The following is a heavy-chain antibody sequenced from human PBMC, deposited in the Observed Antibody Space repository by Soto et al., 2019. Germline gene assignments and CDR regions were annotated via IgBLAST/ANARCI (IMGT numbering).Heavy chain of an antibody. CDR2: ISYDGSNK. J-gene: IGHJ4*02. V-gene: IGHV3-30*18. CDR1: GFTFSSYG. D-gene: IGHD5-12*01. CDR3: AKEIEMATTPGFDY. Sequence: QVQLVESGGGVVQPGRSLRLSCAASGFTFSSYGMHWVRQAPGKGLEWVAVISYDGSNKYYADSVKGRFTISRHNSKNTLYLQMNSLRAEDTAVYYCAKEIEMATTPGFDYWGQGTLVTVSS.